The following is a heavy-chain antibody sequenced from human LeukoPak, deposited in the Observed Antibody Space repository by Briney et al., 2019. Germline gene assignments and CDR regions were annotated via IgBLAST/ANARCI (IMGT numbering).Heavy chain of an antibody. D-gene: IGHD3-10*01. J-gene: IGHJ4*02. V-gene: IGHV4-30-2*01. CDR3: ARDLGSGSYYLFDY. Sequence: SETLSLTCAVSGGSISSGGYSWSWIRQPPGKGLEWIGYIYHSGSTYYNPSLKSRVTISVDTSKNQFSLKLSSVTAADTAVYYCARDLGSGSYYLFDYWGQGTLVTVSS. CDR1: GGSISSGGYS. CDR2: IYHSGST.